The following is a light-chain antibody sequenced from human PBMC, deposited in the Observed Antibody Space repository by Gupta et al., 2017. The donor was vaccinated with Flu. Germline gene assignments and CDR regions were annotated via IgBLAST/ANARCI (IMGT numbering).Light chain of an antibody. CDR2: EVT. J-gene: IGLJ1*01. V-gene: IGLV2-8*01. CDR3: SSYVGSNVVV. Sequence: QSALTQPPSASGSPGQSVTISCTGTNSDVGGYNFVSWYQQHPGKAPKLMSDEVTKRPPGVPERCAGSKSGNTDYLTVSGLQAEDEADDDCSSYVGSNVVVFGTGTKVTV. CDR1: NSDVGGYNF.